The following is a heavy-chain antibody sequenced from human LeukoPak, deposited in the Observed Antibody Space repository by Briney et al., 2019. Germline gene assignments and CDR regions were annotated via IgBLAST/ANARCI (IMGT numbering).Heavy chain of an antibody. J-gene: IGHJ5*02. CDR2: ISSSGSTI. D-gene: IGHD4-17*01. CDR3: ATRNMTTVSP. Sequence: EPGGSLRLSCGASGFTFSDYYMSWIRQAPGKGLEWVSYISSSGSTIYHADSVKGRFTISRDNAKNSLYLQMSSLRAEDTAVYYCATRNMTTVSPWGQGTLVTVSS. V-gene: IGHV3-11*01. CDR1: GFTFSDYY.